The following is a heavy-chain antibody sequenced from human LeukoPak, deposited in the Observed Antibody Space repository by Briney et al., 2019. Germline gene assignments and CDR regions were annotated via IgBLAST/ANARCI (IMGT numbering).Heavy chain of an antibody. D-gene: IGHD3-22*01. J-gene: IGHJ4*02. CDR1: GDSISSGYY. CDR3: ARVRPRGSSGYPDY. CDR2: MYQSETT. V-gene: IGHV4-38-2*01. Sequence: PSETLSLPCGVSGDSISSGYYWGWIRQPPGKGLEWIGYMYQSETTYYNPSLKSRVTISADTSKNQFSLKLSSVTAADTAVFYCARVRPRGSSGYPDYWGQGTLVTVSS.